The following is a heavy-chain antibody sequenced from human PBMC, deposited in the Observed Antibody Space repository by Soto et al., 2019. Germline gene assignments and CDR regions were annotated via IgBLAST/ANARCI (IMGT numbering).Heavy chain of an antibody. Sequence: NPSETLSLTCTVSGGSINTPGFYWTWIRQPPGKGLEWIASIYYSGSTYYNPSLQSRVTISVDTSKNQFSLKLGSVTAADTAIYYCARRTGSRVDYWGPGNLVTVSS. CDR2: IYYSGST. D-gene: IGHD6-19*01. CDR1: GGSINTPGFY. J-gene: IGHJ4*02. V-gene: IGHV4-39*01. CDR3: ARRTGSRVDY.